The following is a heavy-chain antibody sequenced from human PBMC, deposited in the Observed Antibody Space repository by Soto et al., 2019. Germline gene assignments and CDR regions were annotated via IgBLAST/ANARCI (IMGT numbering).Heavy chain of an antibody. Sequence: SETLSLTCAVYGGSFSGYYWSWIRQPPGKGLEWIGEVNHSGSTNYNPSLKSRVTISVDTSKNQFSLKLSSVTAADTAVYYCARDALFVGYGMDVWGQGTTVTVSS. CDR1: GGSFSGYY. V-gene: IGHV4-34*01. CDR2: VNHSGST. CDR3: ARDALFVGYGMDV. J-gene: IGHJ6*02. D-gene: IGHD1-26*01.